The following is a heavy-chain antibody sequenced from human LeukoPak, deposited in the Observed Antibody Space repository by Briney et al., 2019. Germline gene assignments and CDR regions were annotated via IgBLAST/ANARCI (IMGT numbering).Heavy chain of an antibody. CDR2: IYPGDSDT. Sequence: GESLKISCKGFGYSFTSYWIGWVRQMPGKGLEWMGIIYPGDSDTRYSPSFQGQVTISADKSISTAYLQWSSLKASDTATYYCARRGYCSGGSCYSHAFDIWGQGTMVTVSS. V-gene: IGHV5-51*01. J-gene: IGHJ3*02. CDR1: GYSFTSYW. CDR3: ARRGYCSGGSCYSHAFDI. D-gene: IGHD2-15*01.